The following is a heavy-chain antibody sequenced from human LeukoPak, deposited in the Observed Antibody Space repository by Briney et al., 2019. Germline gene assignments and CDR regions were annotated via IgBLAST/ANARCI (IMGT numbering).Heavy chain of an antibody. CDR2: IYYSGST. J-gene: IGHJ4*02. V-gene: IGHV4-39*07. D-gene: IGHD1-26*01. Sequence: SETLSLTCTVSGGSISSSSYYWGWIRQPPGKGLEWIGSIYYSGSTYYNPSLKSRVTISVDTSKNQFSLKLSSVTAADTAVYYCAFSWGSYSIFDYWGQGTLVTVSS. CDR3: AFSWGSYSIFDY. CDR1: GGSISSSSYY.